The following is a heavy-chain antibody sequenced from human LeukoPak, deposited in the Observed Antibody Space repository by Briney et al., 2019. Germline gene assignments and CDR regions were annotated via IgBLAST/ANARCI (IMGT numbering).Heavy chain of an antibody. J-gene: IGHJ4*02. CDR1: GGSVSGYY. Sequence: KSSETLSLTCTVSGGSVSGYYWSSIRQSAGKGLEWIGRIHSTGSTNYNPSLQSRVTISVDTSKNQFYLKLTSVTAADTAVYYCAREHPVAIAPDHWGQGTLVTVSS. V-gene: IGHV4-4*07. CDR3: AREHPVAIAPDH. CDR2: IHSTGST. D-gene: IGHD5-12*01.